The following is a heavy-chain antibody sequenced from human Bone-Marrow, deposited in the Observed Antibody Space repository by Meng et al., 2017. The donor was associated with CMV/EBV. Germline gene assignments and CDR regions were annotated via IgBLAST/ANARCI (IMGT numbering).Heavy chain of an antibody. Sequence: ASVKVSCKASGYTFTGYYMHWVRQAPGQGLEWMGWINPNSGGTNYAQKFQGRVTMTRDTSISTAYMELSRLRSDDTAVYYCARDSPLLYPLDAFDIWGQGTMVTVSS. CDR1: GYTFTGYY. J-gene: IGHJ3*02. CDR3: ARDSPLLYPLDAFDI. D-gene: IGHD2-2*02. CDR2: INPNSGGT. V-gene: IGHV1-2*02.